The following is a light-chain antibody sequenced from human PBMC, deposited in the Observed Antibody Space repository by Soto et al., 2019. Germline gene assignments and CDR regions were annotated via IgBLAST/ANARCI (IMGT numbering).Light chain of an antibody. CDR2: AAY. J-gene: IGKJ1*01. V-gene: IGKV1-39*01. Sequence: DIQMTQSPSSLSASVGDRVTITCRASQSISSYLNWYQQKPGKAPKLLIYAAYSLQSGVPTRFSGSGSGTDFTLIISSLQPEDVTSYYCQRDSSFQWTFGQGTKVDIK. CDR1: QSISSY. CDR3: QRDSSFQWT.